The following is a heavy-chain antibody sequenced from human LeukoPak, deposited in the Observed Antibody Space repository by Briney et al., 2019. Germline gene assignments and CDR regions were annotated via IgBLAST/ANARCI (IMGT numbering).Heavy chain of an antibody. V-gene: IGHV3-48*02. CDR2: ITADSGTT. J-gene: IGHJ4*02. CDR3: ASRDYFDY. CDR1: GFTFSTKS. Sequence: GGSLRLSCVVSGFTFSTKSMNWVRQAPGKGLEWVSYITADSGTTYYADSVKGRFTISRDNAKNSLYLQMNSLRDEDAAVYYCASRDYFDYWGQGTLVTVSS.